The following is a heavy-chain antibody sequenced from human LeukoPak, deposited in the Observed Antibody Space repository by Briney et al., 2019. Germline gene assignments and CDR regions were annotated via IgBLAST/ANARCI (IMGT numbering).Heavy chain of an antibody. Sequence: QSGGSLRLSCAASGFTFSSYEMNWVRQAPGKGLEWVSYISSSGSTIYYADSVKGRFTISRDNAKNSLYLRMNSLRAEDTAVYHCARAVYSNYVRYYYYMDVWGKGTTVTVSS. CDR3: ARAVYSNYVRYYYYMDV. D-gene: IGHD4-11*01. CDR1: GFTFSSYE. J-gene: IGHJ6*03. V-gene: IGHV3-48*03. CDR2: ISSSGSTI.